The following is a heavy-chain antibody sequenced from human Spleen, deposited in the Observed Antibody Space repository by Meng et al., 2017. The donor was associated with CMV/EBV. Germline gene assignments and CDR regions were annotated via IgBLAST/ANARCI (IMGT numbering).Heavy chain of an antibody. D-gene: IGHD1-7*01. J-gene: IGHJ5*02. CDR1: GSVFTVYW. Sequence: WRASGSVFTVYWIAWVRQMPGKGLEWMGMIYPADSDTTYSPSFQGQVTMSADRSTSTAYLQWNSLKASDTAIYYCARRLTGTAQLDPWGQGTLVTVSS. CDR3: ARRLTGTAQLDP. CDR2: IYPADSDT. V-gene: IGHV5-51*01.